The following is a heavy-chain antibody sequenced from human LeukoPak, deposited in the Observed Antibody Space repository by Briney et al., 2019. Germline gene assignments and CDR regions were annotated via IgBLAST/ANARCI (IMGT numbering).Heavy chain of an antibody. J-gene: IGHJ4*02. Sequence: GASVKVSCKASGYTFTGYYMHWVRQAPGQGLEWMGGIIPIFGTANYAQKFQGRVTITTDESTSTAYMELSSLRSGDTAVYYCARVGDESSSPFDYWGQGTLVTVSS. V-gene: IGHV1-69*05. CDR2: IIPIFGTA. D-gene: IGHD6-13*01. CDR1: GYTFTGYY. CDR3: ARVGDESSSPFDY.